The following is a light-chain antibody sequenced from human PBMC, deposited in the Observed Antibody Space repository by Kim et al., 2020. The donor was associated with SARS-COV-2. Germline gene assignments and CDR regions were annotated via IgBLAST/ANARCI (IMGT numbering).Light chain of an antibody. V-gene: IGLV3-25*03. Sequence: SYELTQPPSVSVSPGQMARITCSGDALPKQYAYWYQQKPGQAPVLVIYKDSERPSGIPERFSGSSSGTTVTLTISGVQAEDEADYYCQSADSSGTYRVFGTGTKVTVL. CDR2: KDS. J-gene: IGLJ1*01. CDR1: ALPKQY. CDR3: QSADSSGTYRV.